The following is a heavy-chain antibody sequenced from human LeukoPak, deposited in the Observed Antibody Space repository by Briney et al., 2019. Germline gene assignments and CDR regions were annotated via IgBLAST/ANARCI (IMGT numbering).Heavy chain of an antibody. CDR1: GFTFSSYG. D-gene: IGHD4-11*01. J-gene: IGHJ3*02. Sequence: GGSLRLSCAASGFTFSSYGMHWVRQAPGKGLEWVAVISYDGSKKYYADSVKGRFTISRDNSKNTLYLQMNSLRAEDTAVYYCATLQRLDIWGQGTMVTVSS. CDR2: ISYDGSKK. CDR3: ATLQRLDI. V-gene: IGHV3-30*03.